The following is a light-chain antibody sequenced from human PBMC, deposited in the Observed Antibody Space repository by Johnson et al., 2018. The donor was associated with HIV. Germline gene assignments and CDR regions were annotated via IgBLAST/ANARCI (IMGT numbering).Light chain of an antibody. CDR2: ENN. V-gene: IGLV1-51*02. CDR3: GAWDSSLSADV. CDR1: SSNIGNNY. Sequence: VLTQPPSVSAAPGQKVTISCSGSSSNIGNNYVSWYQQLPGTAPKLLIYENNKRPSGIPDRFSGSKSGTSATLGITGLQTGDEADYYCGAWDSSLSADVFGTGTKVTVL. J-gene: IGLJ1*01.